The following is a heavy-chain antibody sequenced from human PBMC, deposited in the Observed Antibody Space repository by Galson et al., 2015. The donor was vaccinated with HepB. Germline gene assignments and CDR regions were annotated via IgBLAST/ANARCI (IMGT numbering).Heavy chain of an antibody. Sequence: QSGAEVKKPGESLRISCKGSGYSFTSYWISWVRQMPGKGLEWMGRIDPSDSYTNYSPSFQGHVTISADKSISTAYLQWSSLKASDTAMYYCARLGGITMVRGLPQPDMDVWGQGTTVTVSS. V-gene: IGHV5-10-1*01. CDR1: GYSFTSYW. CDR3: ARLGGITMVRGLPQPDMDV. J-gene: IGHJ6*02. D-gene: IGHD3-10*01. CDR2: IDPSDSYT.